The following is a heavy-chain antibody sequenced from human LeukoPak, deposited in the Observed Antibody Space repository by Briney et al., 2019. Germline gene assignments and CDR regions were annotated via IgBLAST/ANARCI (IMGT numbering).Heavy chain of an antibody. V-gene: IGHV3-30*18. CDR3: AKDRKGRRIAVAVHWFDP. J-gene: IGHJ5*02. CDR2: ISYDGSNK. D-gene: IGHD6-19*01. CDR1: GFTFSSYG. Sequence: GRSLRLSCAASGFTFSSYGMHWVRQAPGKGLEWVAVISYDGSNKYYADSVKGRFTISRDNSKNTLYLQMNSLRAEDTAVYYCAKDRKGRRIAVAVHWFDPWGQGTLVTVSS.